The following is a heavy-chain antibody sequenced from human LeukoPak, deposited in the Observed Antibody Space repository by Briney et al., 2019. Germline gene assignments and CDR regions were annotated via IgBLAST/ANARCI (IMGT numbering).Heavy chain of an antibody. D-gene: IGHD1-26*01. V-gene: IGHV4-61*01. CDR1: GGSVSSGTYY. Sequence: LETLSLTCTVSGGSVSSGTYYWSWIRQPPGKGLEWIGYIYYSGTTNYNPSLKSRVTISIDTSRNQFSLKLSSVTAADTAVYYCARGFGGATTSFDYWGQGTLVTVSS. CDR2: IYYSGTT. CDR3: ARGFGGATTSFDY. J-gene: IGHJ4*02.